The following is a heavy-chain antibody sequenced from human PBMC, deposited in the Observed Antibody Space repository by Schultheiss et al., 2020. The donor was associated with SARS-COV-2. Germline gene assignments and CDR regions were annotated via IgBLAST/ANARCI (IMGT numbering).Heavy chain of an antibody. CDR3: ARARGPRFDY. CDR1: GGSISSSN. D-gene: IGHD3-10*01. V-gene: IGHV3-23*01. J-gene: IGHJ4*02. Sequence: ETLSLTCAVSGGSISSSNWWSWVRQPPGKGLEWVSTISASADSTYYPDSVKGRFTISRDNSDNTLYLQMNSLRAEDTAVYYCARARGPRFDYWGQGTLVTVSS. CDR2: ISASADST.